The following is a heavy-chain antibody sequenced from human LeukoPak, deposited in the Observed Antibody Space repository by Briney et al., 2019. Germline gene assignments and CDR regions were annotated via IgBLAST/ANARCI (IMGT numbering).Heavy chain of an antibody. CDR1: GGSISSSSYY. J-gene: IGHJ4*02. CDR3: ARASIVVVITTRRYFDY. CDR2: IYYSGST. V-gene: IGHV4-39*01. D-gene: IGHD3-22*01. Sequence: PSETLSLTCTVSGGSISSSSYYWGWIRQPPGKGLEWIGSIYYSGSTYYNPSLKSRVTISVDTSKNQFSLKLSSVTAADTAVYYCARASIVVVITTRRYFDYWGQGTLVTVSS.